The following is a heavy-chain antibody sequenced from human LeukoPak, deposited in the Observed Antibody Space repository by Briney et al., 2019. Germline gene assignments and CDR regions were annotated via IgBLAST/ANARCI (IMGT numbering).Heavy chain of an antibody. CDR1: GGSFSGYY. D-gene: IGHD2-15*01. Sequence: SETLSLTCAVYGGSFSGYYWSWIRQPPGKGLEWIGEIDHSGSTNYNPSLKSRVTISVDTSKNQFSLKLSSVTAADTAVYYCARSRGYCSGGSCYSVHYFDYWGQGTLVTVSS. CDR3: ARSRGYCSGGSCYSVHYFDY. V-gene: IGHV4-34*01. J-gene: IGHJ4*02. CDR2: IDHSGST.